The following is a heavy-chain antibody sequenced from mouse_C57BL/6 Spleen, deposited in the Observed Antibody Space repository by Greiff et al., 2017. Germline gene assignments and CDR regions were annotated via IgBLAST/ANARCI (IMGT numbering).Heavy chain of an antibody. CDR1: GYTFTSYW. J-gene: IGHJ4*01. CDR3: ARGNYYGSSSLYYYAMDY. Sequence: QVQLQQPGTELVKPGASVKLSCKASGYTFTSYWMHWVKQRPGQGLEWIGNINPSNGGTNYNEKFKSKATLTVDKSSSTAYMQLSSLTSEDAAVYYCARGNYYGSSSLYYYAMDYWGQGTSVTVSS. V-gene: IGHV1-53*01. CDR2: INPSNGGT. D-gene: IGHD1-1*01.